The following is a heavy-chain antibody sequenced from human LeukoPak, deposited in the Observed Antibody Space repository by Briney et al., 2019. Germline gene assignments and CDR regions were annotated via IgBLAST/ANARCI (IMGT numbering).Heavy chain of an antibody. D-gene: IGHD2-2*01. J-gene: IGHJ2*01. V-gene: IGHV3-33*01. CDR3: VVVVVPAAVWQFDL. Sequence: PGGSLRLSCVTSGFIFSHYGFHWVRQAPGKGLEWVAVIWPDGNKKYYADSVKGRFTVSKDNSENTVYLQMNSLRAEDTAMYYCVVVVVPAAVWQFDLWGRGTQVTVSS. CDR2: IWPDGNKK. CDR1: GFIFSHYG.